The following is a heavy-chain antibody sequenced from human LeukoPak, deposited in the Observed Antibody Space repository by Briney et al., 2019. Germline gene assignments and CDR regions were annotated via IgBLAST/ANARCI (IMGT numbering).Heavy chain of an antibody. CDR2: ITSISSSI. J-gene: IGHJ3*02. CDR3: ARARGSSWSTDAFDI. D-gene: IGHD6-13*01. V-gene: IGHV3-11*06. CDR1: GFTFSDYY. Sequence: GGSLRLSCAASGFTFSDYYMSWIRQPPGKGLEWVSSITSISSSINYADSVKGRFTISRDNAKNSIYVQMKSLRAEDTAVYYCARARGSSWSTDAFDIWGQGTMVTVSS.